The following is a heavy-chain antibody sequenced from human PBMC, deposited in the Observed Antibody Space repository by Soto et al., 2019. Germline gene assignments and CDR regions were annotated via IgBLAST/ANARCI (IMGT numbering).Heavy chain of an antibody. CDR2: INTDGSVT. CDR1: GFTFSNFW. V-gene: IGHV3-74*01. D-gene: IGHD1-26*01. Sequence: GGSLRLSCAGSGFTFSNFWMHWVRQAPGKGLVWVARINTDGSVTSHADSVKGRFTISRDNAKSTLYLQMNSLSEEDSAMYYCARQTGLGATNYWGRGTLVTVSS. CDR3: ARQTGLGATNY. J-gene: IGHJ4*02.